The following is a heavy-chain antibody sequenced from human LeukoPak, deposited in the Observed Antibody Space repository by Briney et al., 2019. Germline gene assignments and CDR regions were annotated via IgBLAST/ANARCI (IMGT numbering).Heavy chain of an antibody. D-gene: IGHD4-11*01. CDR3: ARDSTVTPPEVSNWFDP. J-gene: IGHJ5*02. CDR1: GGSISSYY. CDR2: IYYSGST. Sequence: PSETLSLTCTVSGGSISSYYWSWIRQPPGKGLEWIGYIYYSGSTNYNPSLKSRVTISVDTSKNQFSLKLSSVTAADTAVYYCARDSTVTPPEVSNWFDPWGQGTLVTVSS. V-gene: IGHV4-59*01.